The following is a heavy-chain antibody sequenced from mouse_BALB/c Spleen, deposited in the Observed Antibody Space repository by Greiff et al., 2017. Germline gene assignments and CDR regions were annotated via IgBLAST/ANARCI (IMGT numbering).Heavy chain of an antibody. J-gene: IGHJ4*01. CDR2: INPSSGYT. Sequence: VQLQQSGAELATPGASVKMSCKASGYTFTSYTMHWVQQRPGQGLEWIGYINPSSGYTNYNQKFKDKATLTADKSSSKAYMQLNSLTSEDSAVYYCARPIYYGNYDYAMDYWGQGTSVTVSS. CDR3: ARPIYYGNYDYAMDY. V-gene: IGHV1-4*01. D-gene: IGHD2-1*01. CDR1: GYTFTSYT.